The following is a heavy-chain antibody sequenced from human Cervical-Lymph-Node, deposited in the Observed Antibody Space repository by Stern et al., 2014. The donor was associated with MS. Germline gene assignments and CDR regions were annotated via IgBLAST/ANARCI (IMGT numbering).Heavy chain of an antibody. Sequence: QVTLKESGPALVKPTQTLTLTCTFSGFSLSTSGMCVSWIRQAPGKALEWLARIAWDDDKNYSPSLKTRLTISKANSKNQVVLTLTNMDPMDTATYYCARTLRGYSHGYYYHGLDVWGQGTTVTVSS. J-gene: IGHJ6*02. CDR3: ARTLRGYSHGYYYHGLDV. CDR1: GFSLSTSGMC. CDR2: IAWDDDK. D-gene: IGHD5-18*01. V-gene: IGHV2-70*15.